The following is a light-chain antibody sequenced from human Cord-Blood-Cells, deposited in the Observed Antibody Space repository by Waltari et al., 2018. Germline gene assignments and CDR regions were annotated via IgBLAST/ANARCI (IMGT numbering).Light chain of an antibody. Sequence: IQMTQSPSSLSASLVDRLTITCRASQSISSYLNWYHHKTGKAPNLLIYAASSLQSGVPSRFSGMGSGTECTLTSSSMKPEEFATYYCQQSDSTPYSFGEGTKLEIK. V-gene: IGKV1-39*01. CDR3: QQSDSTPYS. CDR1: QSISSY. J-gene: IGKJ2*03. CDR2: AAS.